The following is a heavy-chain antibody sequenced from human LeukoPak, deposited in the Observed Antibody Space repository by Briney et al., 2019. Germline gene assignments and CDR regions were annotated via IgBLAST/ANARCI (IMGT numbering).Heavy chain of an antibody. CDR2: IYSGGST. D-gene: IGHD1-26*01. Sequence: GGSLRLSCAASGFTVSSNYMSWVRQAPGKGLEWVSVIYSGGSTYYADSVKGRFTISRDNSKNTLYLQMNSLRAEDTAAYYCARASGSGSYSFDYWGQGTLVTVSS. CDR3: ARASGSGSYSFDY. CDR1: GFTVSSNY. J-gene: IGHJ4*02. V-gene: IGHV3-53*01.